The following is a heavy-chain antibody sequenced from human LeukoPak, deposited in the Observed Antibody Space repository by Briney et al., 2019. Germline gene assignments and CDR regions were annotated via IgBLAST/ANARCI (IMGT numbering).Heavy chain of an antibody. D-gene: IGHD3-22*01. V-gene: IGHV3-23*01. CDR3: AKDPYYYDSSGYDAFDI. Sequence: PGGSLRLSCAAPGFTFSIHGMNWVRQGPGKGLEWVSGITGSGGSTYYADSVKGRFTVSRDNSKNTLYLQMNSLRAEDTAVYYCAKDPYYYDSSGYDAFDIWGQGTMVTVSS. CDR2: ITGSGGST. CDR1: GFTFSIHG. J-gene: IGHJ3*02.